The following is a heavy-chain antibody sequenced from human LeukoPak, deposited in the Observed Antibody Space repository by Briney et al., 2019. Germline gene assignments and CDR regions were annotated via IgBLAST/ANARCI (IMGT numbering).Heavy chain of an antibody. CDR2: IYSGGST. CDR1: GFTFSSYW. V-gene: IGHV3-66*01. CDR3: ARDRIDYIVDYYGMDV. D-gene: IGHD4-11*01. J-gene: IGHJ6*02. Sequence: GGSLRLSCAASGFTFSSYWMHWVRQAPGKGLEWVSVIYSGGSTYYADSVKGRFTISRDNSKNTQYLQMNSLRAEDTAVYYCARDRIDYIVDYYGMDVWGQGTTVTVSS.